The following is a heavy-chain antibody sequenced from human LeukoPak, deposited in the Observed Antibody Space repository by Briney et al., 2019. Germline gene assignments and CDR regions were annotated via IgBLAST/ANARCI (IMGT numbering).Heavy chain of an antibody. J-gene: IGHJ4*02. CDR1: GYTFTGYY. CDR3: ATEGYYGSGSSDPIDY. D-gene: IGHD3-10*01. Sequence: ASVTVSCKASGYTFTGYYMHWVRQAPAQGLEWMGIINPRGGSTSYAQKFQGRVTMNRDTSTSTVYMELSSLRSEDTAVYYCATEGYYGSGSSDPIDYWGQGTLVTVSS. V-gene: IGHV1-46*01. CDR2: INPRGGST.